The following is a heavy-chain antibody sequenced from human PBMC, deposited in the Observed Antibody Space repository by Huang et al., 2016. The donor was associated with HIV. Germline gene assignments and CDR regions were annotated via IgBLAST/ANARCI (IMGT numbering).Heavy chain of an antibody. CDR1: GYTFSTYS. Sequence: EVQLVESGGGLAQPGGSLRLSCVASGYTFSTYSMNWVRQAHGKGLEWVSYISKTSGATSYAESVKGRFTVSRDNVKNSLYLQMNRLRVEDTAMYYCVRDSSSGLQLRYWGQGALVIVS. CDR2: ISKTSGAT. J-gene: IGHJ4*02. D-gene: IGHD3-22*01. V-gene: IGHV3-48*01. CDR3: VRDSSSGLQLRY.